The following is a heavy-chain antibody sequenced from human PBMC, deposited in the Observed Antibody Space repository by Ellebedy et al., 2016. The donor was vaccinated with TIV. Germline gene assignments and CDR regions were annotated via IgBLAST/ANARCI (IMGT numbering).Heavy chain of an antibody. J-gene: IGHJ4*02. Sequence: LSLTCAASGFTFSSYGMHWVRQAPGKGLEWVAVISYDGSNKYYADSVKGRFTISRDNSKNPLYLQMNSLRAEDTAVYYCARDTPGYYDILTGPLDYWGQGTLVTVSS. CDR3: ARDTPGYYDILTGPLDY. D-gene: IGHD3-9*01. CDR1: GFTFSSYG. V-gene: IGHV3-30*03. CDR2: ISYDGSNK.